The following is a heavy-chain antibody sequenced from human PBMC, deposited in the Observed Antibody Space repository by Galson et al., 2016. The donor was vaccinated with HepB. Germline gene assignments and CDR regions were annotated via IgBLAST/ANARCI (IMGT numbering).Heavy chain of an antibody. CDR2: INPSGGST. J-gene: IGHJ4*02. Sequence: SVKVSCKASGYTFTSYYMHWVRQAPGQGLEWMGIINPSGGSTSYAQKFQGRVTMTRDTSTSTVYMELSSLRSEDTAVYYCTRAGTSTRYFDNWGQGTLVTVSS. CDR3: TRAGTSTRYFDN. V-gene: IGHV1-46*03. D-gene: IGHD2/OR15-2a*01. CDR1: GYTFTSYY.